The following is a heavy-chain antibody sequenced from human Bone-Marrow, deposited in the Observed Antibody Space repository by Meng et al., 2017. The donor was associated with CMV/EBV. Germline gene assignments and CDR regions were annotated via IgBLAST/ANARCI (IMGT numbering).Heavy chain of an antibody. CDR1: GFTFSNAW. J-gene: IGHJ4*02. D-gene: IGHD2-2*01. Sequence: GESLKISCAASGFTFSNAWMSWVRQVPGKGLEWVGRIRSKTDGGTIEYVAPVKGRFTIFGDDSKNTLFLQMNSLKIEDTGVYYCTTDKESGIVVVPAQADYWGQGTLVTVSS. CDR3: TTDKESGIVVVPAQADY. V-gene: IGHV3-15*01. CDR2: IRSKTDGGTI.